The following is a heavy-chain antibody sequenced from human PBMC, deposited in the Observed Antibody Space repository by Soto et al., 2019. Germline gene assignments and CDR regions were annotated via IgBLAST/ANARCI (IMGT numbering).Heavy chain of an antibody. D-gene: IGHD4-17*01. CDR1: GFTFDDYA. Sequence: EVHLVESGGGVAQPGRSLRLSCATSGFTFDDYAMHWVRQAPGKGLEWVSGISWNSDSTGYADSVKGRFTISRDNAKKSLLLQINSLRSEDTAFYFCARTTWGYGEPLDSWGQGTLVTVSS. J-gene: IGHJ4*02. V-gene: IGHV3-9*01. CDR3: ARTTWGYGEPLDS. CDR2: ISWNSDST.